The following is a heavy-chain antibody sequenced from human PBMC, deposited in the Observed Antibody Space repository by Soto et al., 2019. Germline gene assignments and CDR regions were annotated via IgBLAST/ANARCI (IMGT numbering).Heavy chain of an antibody. V-gene: IGHV3-21*01. D-gene: IGHD6-6*01. CDR2: ISSSSSYI. J-gene: IGHJ4*02. Sequence: PGGSLRLSCAASGFTFSSYSMNWVRQAPGKGLEWVSSISSSSSYIYYADSVKGRFTISRDNAKNSLYLQMNSLRAEDTAVYYCARAGSSSSTSFDYWGQGTLVTVSS. CDR3: ARAGSSSSTSFDY. CDR1: GFTFSSYS.